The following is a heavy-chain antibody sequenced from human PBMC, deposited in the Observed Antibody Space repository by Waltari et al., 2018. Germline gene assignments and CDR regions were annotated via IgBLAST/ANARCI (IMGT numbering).Heavy chain of an antibody. CDR3: ARGLDHAKIGY. CDR2: IHPRGSA. J-gene: IGHJ4*02. Sequence: QVQIQQWGAGLLKPSETLSPMSGVYDGSFSGYYWSWIRQSSGKGLEWIGEIHPRGSADYSPSFKSRVTISVDTSNNEFSLKLNSVTAADTAVYYCARGLDHAKIGYWGQGTLVTVSP. CDR1: DGSFSGYY. V-gene: IGHV4-34*01.